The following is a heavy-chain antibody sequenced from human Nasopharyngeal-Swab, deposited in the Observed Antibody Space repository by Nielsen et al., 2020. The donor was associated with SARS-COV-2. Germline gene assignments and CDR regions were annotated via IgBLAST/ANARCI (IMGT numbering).Heavy chain of an antibody. CDR3: AKGRHLMTTVTNVDY. Sequence: GESLKISCAASGFTFSRYAMSWVRQAPGKGLEWVSAISGSGGSTYYADTVKGRFTISRDNSKNTLYLQMNSLRAEDTAVYYCAKGRHLMTTVTNVDYWGQGTLVTVSS. CDR2: ISGSGGST. V-gene: IGHV3-23*01. J-gene: IGHJ4*02. D-gene: IGHD4-17*01. CDR1: GFTFSRYA.